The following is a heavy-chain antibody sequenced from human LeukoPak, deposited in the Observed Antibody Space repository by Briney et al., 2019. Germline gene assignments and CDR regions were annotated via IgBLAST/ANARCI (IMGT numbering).Heavy chain of an antibody. CDR2: IYTSGST. J-gene: IGHJ5*02. CDR1: GGSISSYY. D-gene: IGHD6-13*01. CDR3: ARAPNSSRESGWFDP. V-gene: IGHV4-4*07. Sequence: SETLSLTCTVSGGSISSYYWSWIRQPAGKGLEWIGRIYTSGSTNYNPSLKSRVTMSVDTSKNQFSLKLSSVTAADTAVYYCARAPNSSRESGWFDPWGQATLVTVSS.